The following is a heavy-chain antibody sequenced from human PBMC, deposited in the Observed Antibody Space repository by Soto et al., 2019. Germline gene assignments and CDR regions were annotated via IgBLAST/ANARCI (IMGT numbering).Heavy chain of an antibody. Sequence: SETLSLTCTLSGGSVRAPDWWNWVRQSPDKGLEWIAEVHISGHSNYNPSLRSRVSVSIDSSKNQFYLNLNSVTAADTAIYYCARVRQGCSANNCYFDPWGQGTQVTVSS. CDR3: ARVRQGCSANNCYFDP. CDR1: GGSVRAPDW. J-gene: IGHJ5*01. V-gene: IGHV4-4*02. D-gene: IGHD1-1*01. CDR2: VHISGHS.